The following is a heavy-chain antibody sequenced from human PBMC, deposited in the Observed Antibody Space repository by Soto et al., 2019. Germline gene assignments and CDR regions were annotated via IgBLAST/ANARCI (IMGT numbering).Heavy chain of an antibody. Sequence: QVQLVQSGAEVKKPGSSVKVSCKAPGGSFSSYAINWVRQAPGQGLEWMGGIIPMSATRTYAQKFQDRVTITADESSTKVYMELSSLHSEDTALYYCARPIRYYDVWRDYPPFDYWGQGTLVTVSS. CDR2: IIPMSATR. CDR1: GGSFSSYA. CDR3: ARPIRYYDVWRDYPPFDY. J-gene: IGHJ4*02. V-gene: IGHV1-69*01. D-gene: IGHD3-3*01.